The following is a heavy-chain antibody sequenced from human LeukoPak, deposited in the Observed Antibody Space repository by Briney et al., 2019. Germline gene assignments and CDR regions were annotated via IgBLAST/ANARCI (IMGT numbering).Heavy chain of an antibody. V-gene: IGHV1-69*01. J-gene: IGHJ6*03. CDR2: IIPIFGTA. CDR1: GGTFSSYA. Sequence: GSSVKVSCKASGGTFSSYAISWVRQAPGQGLEWMGGIIPIFGTANYAQKFQGRVSITADESTSTAYMELSSLRSEDTAVYYCASRQPPYCSSTSCYKDYYHYYMDVWGKGTTVTVSS. D-gene: IGHD2-2*02. CDR3: ASRQPPYCSSTSCYKDYYHYYMDV.